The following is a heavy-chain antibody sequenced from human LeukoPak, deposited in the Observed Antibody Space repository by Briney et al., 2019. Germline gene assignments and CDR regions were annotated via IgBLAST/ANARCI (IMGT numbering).Heavy chain of an antibody. Sequence: PGGSLRLSCAASGFTFSSYSMNWVRQAPGKGLEWVSSISSSSSYIYYADSVKGRFTISRDNAKNSLYLQMNSLRAEDTAVYYCAREPGMDYVWGSYRYNQDYWGQGTLVTVSS. V-gene: IGHV3-21*01. J-gene: IGHJ4*02. CDR1: GFTFSSYS. D-gene: IGHD3-16*02. CDR2: ISSSSSYI. CDR3: AREPGMDYVWGSYRYNQDY.